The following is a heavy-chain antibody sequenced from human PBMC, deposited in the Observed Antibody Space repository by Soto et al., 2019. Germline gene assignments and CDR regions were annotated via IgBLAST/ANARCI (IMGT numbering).Heavy chain of an antibody. D-gene: IGHD2-15*01. CDR3: ARDRADCSGGSCYSSYYGMDV. J-gene: IGHJ6*02. CDR2: ISSSSSTI. V-gene: IGHV3-48*02. Sequence: GGSLRLSCAASGFTFSSYSMNWVRQPPGKGLEWVSYISSSSSTIYYADSVKGRITISRDNAKNSLYLQMNSLRDEVTAVYYCARDRADCSGGSCYSSYYGMDVWGQGTTVTVSS. CDR1: GFTFSSYS.